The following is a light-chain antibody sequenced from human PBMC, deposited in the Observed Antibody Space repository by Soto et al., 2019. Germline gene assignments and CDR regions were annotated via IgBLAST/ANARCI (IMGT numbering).Light chain of an antibody. V-gene: IGKV1-5*03. CDR2: KAS. Sequence: DIQMTQSPSTLSASVGDRVTITCRASQSISSWLAWYQQKPGKAPKLLNSKASSLESGVPTRVSGSGSGTEFTLTIVSLQADDFATYYCQQYKSHRRTFGQGTKVDVK. CDR1: QSISSW. CDR3: QQYKSHRRT. J-gene: IGKJ1*01.